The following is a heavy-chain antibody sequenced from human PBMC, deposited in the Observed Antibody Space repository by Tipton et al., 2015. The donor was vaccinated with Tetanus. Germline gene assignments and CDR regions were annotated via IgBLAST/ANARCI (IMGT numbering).Heavy chain of an antibody. J-gene: IGHJ4*02. Sequence: TLSLTCSVSGASLRGGDHQWNWIRQSPGKGLEWLAYVSYSGRTNSNYSLKSRITVSQDTSKNQFSLRLTSVTAADTAVYYCVRGRGLGAYSFGFEYWGQGALVTVSS. V-gene: IGHV4-61*08. CDR3: VRGRGLGAYSFGFEY. D-gene: IGHD5-12*01. CDR2: VSYSGRT. CDR1: GASLRGGDHQ.